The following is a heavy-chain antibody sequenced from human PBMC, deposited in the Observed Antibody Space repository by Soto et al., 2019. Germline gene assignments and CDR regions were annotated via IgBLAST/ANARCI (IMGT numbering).Heavy chain of an antibody. J-gene: IGHJ4*02. CDR1: GGTFSTYG. Sequence: QVHLVQSGAEVKKPASSVKVSCQASGGTFSTYGITWVRQAPGRGLERMGAIIPVFASTSSAQLFRGRLSITADEVSSTAYMELGGLTSEDTASYYWATARFRGTAIQQVEHWGQGTLVTVS. CDR3: ATARFRGTAIQQVEH. CDR2: IIPVFAST. V-gene: IGHV1-69*01. D-gene: IGHD5-12*01.